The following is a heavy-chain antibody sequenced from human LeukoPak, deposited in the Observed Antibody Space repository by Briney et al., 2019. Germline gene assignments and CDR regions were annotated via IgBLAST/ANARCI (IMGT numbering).Heavy chain of an antibody. J-gene: IGHJ4*02. D-gene: IGHD1-1*01. Sequence: GGSLRLSCAASGFTFSSYGMHWVRQAPGKGLEWVAFIRYDGSNKYYADSVKGRFTISRDNSKNTLYLQMNSLRAEDTAVYYCAKSRSGSANWALQIFDNWGQGTLVTVSS. CDR3: AKSRSGSANWALQIFDN. CDR2: IRYDGSNK. CDR1: GFTFSSYG. V-gene: IGHV3-30*02.